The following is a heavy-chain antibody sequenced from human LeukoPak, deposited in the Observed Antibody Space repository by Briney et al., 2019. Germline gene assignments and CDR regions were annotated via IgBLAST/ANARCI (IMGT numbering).Heavy chain of an antibody. V-gene: IGHV1-2*02. J-gene: IGHJ4*02. D-gene: IGHD4-17*01. CDR1: GYTFTGYY. CDR3: ARVGGSTVKYDLAFDY. CDR2: INPNSGGT. Sequence: ASVKVSFTASGYTFTGYYMHWVRQAPGQGLEWMGWINPNSGGTNYAQKLQGRVTMTRDTSISTAYMELSRLRSDDTAVYYCARVGGSTVKYDLAFDYWGPGTLVTVTS.